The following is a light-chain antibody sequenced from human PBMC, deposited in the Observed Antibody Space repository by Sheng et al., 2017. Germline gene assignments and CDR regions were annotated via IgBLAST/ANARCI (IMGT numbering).Light chain of an antibody. V-gene: IGLV3-21*02. CDR2: DDI. CDR1: KLGSKS. CDR3: QVWDTRNDRSVV. J-gene: IGLJ2*01. Sequence: SYALTQPPSVSVTPGQTASITCGGDKLGSKSVHWYQKKPGQAPVLVVYDDIDRPSGIPERFSGSNSGTTATLTIARVEAGDEADYYCQVWDTRNDRSVVFGGGTSLTVL.